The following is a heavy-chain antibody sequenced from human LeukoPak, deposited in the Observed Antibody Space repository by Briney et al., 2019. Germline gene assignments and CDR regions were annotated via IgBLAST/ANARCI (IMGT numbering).Heavy chain of an antibody. J-gene: IGHJ4*02. Sequence: NASETLSLTCTVSGGSISSGGYYWSWIRQHPGKGLEWIGYIYYSGSTYYNPSLKSRVTISVDTSKNQFSLKLSSVTAADTAVYYCAREPESGYTIDYWGQGTLVTVSS. D-gene: IGHD3-3*01. V-gene: IGHV4-31*03. CDR1: GGSISSGGYY. CDR3: AREPESGYTIDY. CDR2: IYYSGST.